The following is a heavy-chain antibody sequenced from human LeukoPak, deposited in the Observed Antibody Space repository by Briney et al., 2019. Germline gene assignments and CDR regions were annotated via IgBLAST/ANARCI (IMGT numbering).Heavy chain of an antibody. CDR3: ARGSGYYLDFDY. CDR2: IYYSGST. Sequence: SETLSLTCTVSGGSISSYYWSWIRQPPGKGLEWIGYIYYSGSTNYNPSLKSRVTISVDTSKNQFSLKLSSVTAADTAAYYCARGSGYYLDFDYWGQGTLVTVSS. D-gene: IGHD3-22*01. J-gene: IGHJ4*02. CDR1: GGSISSYY. V-gene: IGHV4-59*01.